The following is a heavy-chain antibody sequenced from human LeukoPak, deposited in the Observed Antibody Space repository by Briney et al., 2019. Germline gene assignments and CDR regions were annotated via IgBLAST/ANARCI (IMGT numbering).Heavy chain of an antibody. D-gene: IGHD3-22*01. V-gene: IGHV3-66*01. CDR1: GFTVSSNY. J-gene: IGHJ3*02. CDR3: ARAPLYDRSGYYGRPAFDI. Sequence: GGSLRLSCAASGFTVSSNYMSWVRQAPGKGLEWVSVIYSGGSTYYADSVKGRFTISRDNSKNTLYLQMNSLRAEDTAVYYCARAPLYDRSGYYGRPAFDIWGQETMVTVSS. CDR2: IYSGGST.